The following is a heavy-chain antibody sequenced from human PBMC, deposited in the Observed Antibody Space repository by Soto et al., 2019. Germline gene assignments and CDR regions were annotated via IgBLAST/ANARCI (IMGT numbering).Heavy chain of an antibody. Sequence: EVQLVESGGGLVQPGGSLRLSCAASGFSLSDYWMNWVRQAPGKGLEWVAIIKQDGSDRYHVDSVKGRFTISRDNAKNSLYLQMSSLRVEDTALYYCARGRGWLHDCWGQGTLVTVSS. J-gene: IGHJ4*02. CDR2: IKQDGSDR. CDR3: ARGRGWLHDC. CDR1: GFSLSDYW. D-gene: IGHD6-19*01. V-gene: IGHV3-7*01.